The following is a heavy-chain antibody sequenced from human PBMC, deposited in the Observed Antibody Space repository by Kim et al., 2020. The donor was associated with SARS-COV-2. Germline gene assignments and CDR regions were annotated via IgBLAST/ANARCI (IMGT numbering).Heavy chain of an antibody. CDR1: GFTFSDYY. D-gene: IGHD4-4*01. CDR3: ARARDYSNNEFDY. V-gene: IGHV3-11*05. Sequence: GGSLRLSCAASGFTFSDYYMSWIRQAPGKGLEWVSYISSSSSYTNYADSVKGRFTISRDNAKNSLYLQMNSLRAEDTAVYYCARARDYSNNEFDYWGQGTLVTVSS. J-gene: IGHJ4*02. CDR2: ISSSSSYT.